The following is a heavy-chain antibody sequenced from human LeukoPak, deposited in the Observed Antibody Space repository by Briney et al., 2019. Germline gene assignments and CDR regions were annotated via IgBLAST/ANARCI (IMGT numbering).Heavy chain of an antibody. V-gene: IGHV3-21*01. D-gene: IGHD3-9*01. CDR2: ISSSSSYI. J-gene: IGHJ2*01. CDR3: ARDLATYYDILTGYYNGRYFDL. CDR1: GFTFSSYS. Sequence: GGSLRLSCAASGFTFSSYSMNWVRQAPGKGLEWVSSISSSSSYIYYADSVKGRFTISRDNAKNSLYLQMNSLRAEDTAVYYCARDLATYYDILTGYYNGRYFDLWGRGTLVTVSS.